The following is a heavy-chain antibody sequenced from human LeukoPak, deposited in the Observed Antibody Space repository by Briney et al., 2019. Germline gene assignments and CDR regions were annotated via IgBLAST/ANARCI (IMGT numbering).Heavy chain of an antibody. Sequence: GASVKVSCKASGYTFTSYGISWVRQAPGQGLEWMGWISAYNGNTNYAQKLQGRFTMTTDTSTSTAYMELRSLRSDDTAVYYCARSEGNSGYFRVLDYYYMDVWGKGTTVTVSS. V-gene: IGHV1-18*01. CDR2: ISAYNGNT. CDR1: GYTFTSYG. CDR3: ARSEGNSGYFRVLDYYYMDV. D-gene: IGHD5-12*01. J-gene: IGHJ6*03.